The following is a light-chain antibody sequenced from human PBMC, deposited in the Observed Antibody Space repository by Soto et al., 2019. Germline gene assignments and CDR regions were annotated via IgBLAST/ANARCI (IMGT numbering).Light chain of an antibody. CDR3: SSYTSSSTKV. CDR1: SSDVGGYNY. V-gene: IGLV2-14*01. J-gene: IGLJ3*02. Sequence: QSALTQPASVSGSPGQSITISCTGTSSDVGGYNYVSWYQQHPGKAPKLMIYDVSNRPSGVSNRFSGSKSGNTASLTISGVQAEDEDYYYCSSYTSSSTKVFGGGTKVTVL. CDR2: DVS.